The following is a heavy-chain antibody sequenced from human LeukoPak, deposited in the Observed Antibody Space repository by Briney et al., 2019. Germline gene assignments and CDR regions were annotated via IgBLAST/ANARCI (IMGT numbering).Heavy chain of an antibody. D-gene: IGHD5-24*01. CDR3: ARVGDGYNLGAFDI. J-gene: IGHJ3*02. Sequence: GGSLRLSCAASGFTFSSYSMNWVRQAPGKGLEWVSSISSSSSYIYYADSVKGRFTISRDNAKNSLYLQMNSLRAEDTAVYYCARVGDGYNLGAFDIWGQGTMVTVSP. V-gene: IGHV3-21*01. CDR2: ISSSSSYI. CDR1: GFTFSSYS.